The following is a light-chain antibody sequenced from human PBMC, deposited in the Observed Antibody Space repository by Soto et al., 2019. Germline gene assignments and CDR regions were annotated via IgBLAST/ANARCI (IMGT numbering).Light chain of an antibody. V-gene: IGLV1-36*01. J-gene: IGLJ2*01. CDR1: SSNIGDNA. CDR3: AAWDDSLSAVV. Sequence: QSVLTQPPAVSEAPRQRVTISCSGSSSNIGDNAVNWYQQLPGKAPKVIIYYDDLRPSGVSDRFSGSKSGTSASLAISGLQSEDEADYYCAAWDDSLSAVVFGGGTKLTVL. CDR2: YDD.